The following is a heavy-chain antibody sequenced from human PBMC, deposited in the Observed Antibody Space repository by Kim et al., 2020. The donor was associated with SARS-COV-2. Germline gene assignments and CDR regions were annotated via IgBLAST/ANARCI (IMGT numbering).Heavy chain of an antibody. D-gene: IGHD3-16*02. Sequence: KSRVTISVDTSKNQFSLKLSSVTAADTAVYYCARHLYDYIWGSYRYPWFDPWGQGTLVTVSS. CDR3: ARHLYDYIWGSYRYPWFDP. V-gene: IGHV4-39*01. J-gene: IGHJ5*02.